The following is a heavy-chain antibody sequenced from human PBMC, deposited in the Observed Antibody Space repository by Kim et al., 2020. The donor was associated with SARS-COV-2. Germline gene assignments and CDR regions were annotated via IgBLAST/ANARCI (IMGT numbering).Heavy chain of an antibody. CDR1: GFTFSSPS. V-gene: IGHV3-23*01. D-gene: IGHD5-18*01. Sequence: GGSLRLSCIVSGFTFSSPSMSWVRQAPGKGLEWVSSISGSGAYTYYLDSVKGRFTISRDNSENTLYLQMNSLGADDTAVYYCAKDPQLRGSSWGQGARGT. CDR3: AKDPQLRGSS. CDR2: ISGSGAYT. J-gene: IGHJ1*01.